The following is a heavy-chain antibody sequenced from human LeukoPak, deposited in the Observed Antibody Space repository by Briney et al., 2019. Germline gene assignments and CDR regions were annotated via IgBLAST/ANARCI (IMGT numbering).Heavy chain of an antibody. V-gene: IGHV4-39*01. Sequence: SETLSLTCTVSGGSISSSSYYWGWIRQPPGKGLEWIGSIYYSGSTYYNPSLKSRVTISVDTSKNQFSLKLSSVTAADTAVYYCARQDNYYDSSGYIDYWGQGTLVTVSS. CDR3: ARQDNYYDSSGYIDY. CDR2: IYYSGST. J-gene: IGHJ4*02. CDR1: GGSISSSSYY. D-gene: IGHD3-22*01.